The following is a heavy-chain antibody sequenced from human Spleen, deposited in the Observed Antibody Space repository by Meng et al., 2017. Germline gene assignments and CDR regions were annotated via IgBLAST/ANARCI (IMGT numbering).Heavy chain of an antibody. Sequence: QVPLKGSGPGLVKPSVTLSLTCVVSGGSISSIDWWSWVRQPPGKGLEWIGEIYHGGDTNYNPSLKSRVTIAIDRSKNQFSLKLSSVTAADTAVYYCASWIYSCGWQWGQGTLVTVSS. D-gene: IGHD6-19*01. V-gene: IGHV4/OR15-8*02. CDR2: IYHGGDT. CDR3: ASWIYSCGWQ. J-gene: IGHJ4*02. CDR1: GGSISSIDW.